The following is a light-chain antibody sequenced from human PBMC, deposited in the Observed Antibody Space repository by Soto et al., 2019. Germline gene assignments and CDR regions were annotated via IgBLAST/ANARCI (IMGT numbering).Light chain of an antibody. CDR2: DVS. V-gene: IGLV2-14*03. CDR3: SSFTGSNYV. Sequence: QSVLTQPASVSGSPGQSITISCTGTISDVGGNNFVSWYQQYPGKAPKLMIYDVSNRPSGVSNRLSGSKSGNTASLTISGLQAEDEADYYCSSFTGSNYVFGTGTKVTVL. J-gene: IGLJ1*01. CDR1: ISDVGGNNF.